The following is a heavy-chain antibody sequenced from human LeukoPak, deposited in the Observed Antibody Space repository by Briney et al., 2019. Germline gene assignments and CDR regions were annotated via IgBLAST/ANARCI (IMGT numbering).Heavy chain of an antibody. CDR2: ISTSSSYI. J-gene: IGHJ6*04. CDR1: GFTLSRYS. V-gene: IGHV3-21*04. D-gene: IGHD5-12*01. CDR3: AKDPNYDWLVVDV. Sequence: GGSLRLSCAASGFTLSRYSMNWVRQAPGKGLEWVSSISTSSSYIYYADSVKGRFTISRDNSKNTLYLQMNSLRAEDTAVYYCAKDPNYDWLVVDVWGKGTTVTVSS.